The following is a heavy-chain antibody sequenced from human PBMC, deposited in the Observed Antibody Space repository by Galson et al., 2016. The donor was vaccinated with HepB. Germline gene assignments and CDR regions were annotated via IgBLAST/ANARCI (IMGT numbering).Heavy chain of an antibody. CDR3: ARSIFYSGTVNTFDI. Sequence: SLRLSCAASGFTVSNNYMSWVRQAPGKGLECVSVIYSGSSTYYADSVKGRFTISRDNSKNTVYLQMNSLKAEDTAVDYCARSIFYSGTVNTFDIWGLGTMVTVSS. D-gene: IGHD6-13*01. J-gene: IGHJ3*02. CDR1: GFTVSNNY. V-gene: IGHV3-53*01. CDR2: IYSGSST.